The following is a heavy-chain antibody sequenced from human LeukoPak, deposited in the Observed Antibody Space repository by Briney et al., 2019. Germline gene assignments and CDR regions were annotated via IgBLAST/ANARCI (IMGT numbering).Heavy chain of an antibody. J-gene: IGHJ4*02. CDR3: MVRGAYGDY. Sequence: GASVKVSCKASGGTFSSYAISWVRQAPGQGLEWMGRIIPILGIANYAQKFQGRVTITADKSTSTAYMELSSLRSEDTAVYYTMVRGAYGDYWGQGTLVTVSS. CDR1: GGTFSSYA. D-gene: IGHD3-10*01. CDR2: IIPILGIA. V-gene: IGHV1-69*04.